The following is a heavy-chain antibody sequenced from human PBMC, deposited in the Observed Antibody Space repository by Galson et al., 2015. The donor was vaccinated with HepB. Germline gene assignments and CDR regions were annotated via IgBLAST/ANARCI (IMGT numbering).Heavy chain of an antibody. CDR1: DYTFASFG. CDR2: ISPYNRNI. D-gene: IGHD2-15*01. CDR3: ARGALVVVVGATQNNWFGP. Sequence: SVKVSCKASDYTFASFGISWVRQAPGQGLEWMGWISPYNRNIDYAQTLQGRLTMTTDTSTSTAFMELRSLRSDDTAVYYCARGALVVVVGATQNNWFGPWGQGTLVTVSS. J-gene: IGHJ5*02. V-gene: IGHV1-18*01.